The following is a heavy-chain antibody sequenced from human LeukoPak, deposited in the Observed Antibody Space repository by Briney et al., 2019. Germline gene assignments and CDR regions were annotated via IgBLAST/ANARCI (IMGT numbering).Heavy chain of an antibody. J-gene: IGHJ5*02. CDR1: GFTFSSYG. CDR3: ARAPIAAAGTHNWFDP. V-gene: IGHV3-30*03. CDR2: ISYDGSNK. D-gene: IGHD6-13*01. Sequence: GGSLRLSCAASGFTFSSYGMHWVRQAPGKGLEWVAVISYDGSNKYYADSVKGRFTISRDNSKNTLYLQMNSLRAEDTAVYYCARAPIAAAGTHNWFDPWGQGTLVTVSS.